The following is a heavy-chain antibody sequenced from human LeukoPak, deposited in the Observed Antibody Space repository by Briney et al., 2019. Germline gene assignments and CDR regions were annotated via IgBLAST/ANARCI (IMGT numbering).Heavy chain of an antibody. Sequence: GGSLRLSCAASGFTFSNYWMSWVRQAPGKGLEWVANIKQGGSEEYYVDSVKGRFTISRDNAKNSVYLEMNSLRAEDTAVYYCARVSSSMGGAADYWGQGTLVTVPS. CDR2: IKQGGSEE. J-gene: IGHJ4*02. CDR3: ARVSSSMGGAADY. V-gene: IGHV3-7*01. D-gene: IGHD6-6*01. CDR1: GFTFSNYW.